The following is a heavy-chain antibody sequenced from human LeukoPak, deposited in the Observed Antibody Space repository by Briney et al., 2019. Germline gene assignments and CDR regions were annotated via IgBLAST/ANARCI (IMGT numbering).Heavy chain of an antibody. CDR3: ARSYYYDSSGYQPKFDY. D-gene: IGHD3-22*01. CDR1: GGSISSYY. Sequence: KPSETLPLTCTVSGGSISSYYWSWIRQPPGKGLEWIGYIYYGGSTNYNPSLKSRVTISVDTSKNQFSLKLSSVTAADTAVYHCARSYYYDSSGYQPKFDYWGQGTLVTVSS. CDR2: IYYGGST. J-gene: IGHJ4*02. V-gene: IGHV4-59*01.